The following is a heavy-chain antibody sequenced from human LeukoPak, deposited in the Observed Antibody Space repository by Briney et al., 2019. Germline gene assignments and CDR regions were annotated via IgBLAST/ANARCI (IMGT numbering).Heavy chain of an antibody. V-gene: IGHV1-69*01. CDR1: GGTFSSYA. CDR2: IIPIFGTA. J-gene: IGHJ6*03. D-gene: IGHD5-18*01. CDR3: ARDVTDSLPWYYYTDV. Sequence: SVKVSCKASGGTFSSYAISWVRQAPGQGLEWMGGIIPIFGTANYAQKFQGRVTITADESTSTAYMELSSLRAEDTAVYYCARDVTDSLPWYYYTDVWGKGTTVTVSS.